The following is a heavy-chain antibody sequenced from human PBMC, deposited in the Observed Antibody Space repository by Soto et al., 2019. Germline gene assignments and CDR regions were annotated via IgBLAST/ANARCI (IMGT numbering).Heavy chain of an antibody. D-gene: IGHD2-2*02. CDR3: GGKDGGASSSTSWYSSDY. V-gene: IGHV1-69*06. Sequence: QVQLVQSGAEVKKPGSSVTVSCRASGGTFSNFAITWVRQAPGQGLEWMGVTIPVFGTTSYAKKFQGRITLTAEKSMNTVYMELSSLRSEDTAVYYCGGKDGGASSSTSWYSSDYWGQGTLVTVS. CDR1: GGTFSNFA. J-gene: IGHJ4*02. CDR2: TIPVFGTT.